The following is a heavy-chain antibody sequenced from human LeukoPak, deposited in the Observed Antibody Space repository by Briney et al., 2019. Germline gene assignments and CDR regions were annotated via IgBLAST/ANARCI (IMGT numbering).Heavy chain of an antibody. CDR3: ARVRNKDVRVIDY. CDR1: GYTFTNYA. Sequence: ASVKVSCKTSGYTFTNYAMNWVRQAPGQGLEWMGWINTNTGNPTYARAFTGRFVFSLDTSVSTAYLQISSLKAEDTAVYYCARVRNKDVRVIDYWGQGTLVTVSS. J-gene: IGHJ4*02. CDR2: INTNTGNP. D-gene: IGHD5-24*01. V-gene: IGHV7-4-1*02.